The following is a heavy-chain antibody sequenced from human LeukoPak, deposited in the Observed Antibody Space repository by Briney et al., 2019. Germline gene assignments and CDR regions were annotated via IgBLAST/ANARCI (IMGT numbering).Heavy chain of an antibody. Sequence: GAPVKVSCKASGGTFSSYAISWVRQAPGQGLEWMGRIIPILGIANYAQKFQGRVTITADKSTSTAYMELSSLRSEDTAVYYCARGGIAVAKSFDYWGQGTLVTVSS. CDR1: GGTFSSYA. CDR3: ARGGIAVAKSFDY. D-gene: IGHD6-19*01. V-gene: IGHV1-69*04. CDR2: IIPILGIA. J-gene: IGHJ4*02.